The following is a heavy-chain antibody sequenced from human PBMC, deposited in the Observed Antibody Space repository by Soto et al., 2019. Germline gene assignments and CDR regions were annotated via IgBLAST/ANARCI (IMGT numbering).Heavy chain of an antibody. J-gene: IGHJ4*01. CDR1: CGNFSGYY. D-gene: IGHD1-26*01. Sequence: SETLSLTRAVYCGNFSGYYWTWLRQPPGKGLEGDVDINNSGITNYKPTLKSRVTISGDPTKHKFPLQLSSVTAADTAEYYCARGPPYTGWGQGTLVTVSS. CDR2: INNSGIT. CDR3: ARGPPYTG. V-gene: IGHV4-34*01.